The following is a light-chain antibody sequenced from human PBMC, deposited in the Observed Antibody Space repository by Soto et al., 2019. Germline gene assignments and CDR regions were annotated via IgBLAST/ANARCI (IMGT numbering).Light chain of an antibody. Sequence: EIVLTQSPGTLSLSPGERATLSCRASQSVSSSYLAWYQQKPGQAPRLLIYGASSRATGIPDRFSGSGSGTDFTLTISRLEPEDFAVYYCQQYGSSHPLTVGGGTKVDIK. CDR1: QSVSSSY. CDR2: GAS. V-gene: IGKV3-20*01. J-gene: IGKJ4*01. CDR3: QQYGSSHPLT.